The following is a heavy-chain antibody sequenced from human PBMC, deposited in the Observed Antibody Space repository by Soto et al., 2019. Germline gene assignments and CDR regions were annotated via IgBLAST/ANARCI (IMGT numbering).Heavy chain of an antibody. D-gene: IGHD6-6*01. Sequence: GGSLRLSCAASGFTFSSYSMNWVRQAPGKGLEWVSSISSSSSYIYYADSVKGRFTISRDNAKNSLYLQMNSLRAEDTAVYYCASAGTSSSPYYYYYMDVWGKGTTVTVSS. CDR1: GFTFSSYS. V-gene: IGHV3-21*01. CDR3: ASAGTSSSPYYYYYMDV. J-gene: IGHJ6*03. CDR2: ISSSSSYI.